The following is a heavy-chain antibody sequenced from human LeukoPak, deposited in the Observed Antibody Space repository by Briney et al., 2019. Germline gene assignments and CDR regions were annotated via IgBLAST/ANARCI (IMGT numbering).Heavy chain of an antibody. CDR2: IIPIFGTA. D-gene: IGHD4-23*01. CDR1: GGTFSSYA. V-gene: IGHV1-69*13. CDR3: ARRVVTPGFYGMDV. Sequence: GASVKVSCKASGGTFSSYAISWVRQAPGQGFEWMGGIIPIFGTANYAQKFQGRVTITADESTSTAYMELSSLRSEDTAVYYCARRVVTPGFYGMDVWGQGTTVTVSS. J-gene: IGHJ6*02.